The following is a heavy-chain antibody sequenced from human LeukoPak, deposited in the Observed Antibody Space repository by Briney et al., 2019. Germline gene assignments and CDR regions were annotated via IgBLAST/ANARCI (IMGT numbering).Heavy chain of an antibody. CDR2: IYPGDSDT. D-gene: IGHD5-18*01. V-gene: IGHV5-51*01. Sequence: GESLKISCKGSGYSFTSYWIDWVRQMPGKGLEWMGIIYPGDSDTRYSPSFQGQVTISADKSISTAYLQWSSLKASDTAMYYCASTYSYGSYWFDPWGQGTLVTVSS. CDR3: ASTYSYGSYWFDP. J-gene: IGHJ5*02. CDR1: GYSFTSYW.